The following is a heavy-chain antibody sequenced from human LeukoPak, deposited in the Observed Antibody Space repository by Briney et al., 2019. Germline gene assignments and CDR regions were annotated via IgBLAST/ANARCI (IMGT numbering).Heavy chain of an antibody. CDR3: ARLLPSQSDAFDI. D-gene: IGHD2-15*01. V-gene: IGHV4-59*01. J-gene: IGHJ3*02. Sequence: SETLSLTCTVSGGSISSYYWNWIRHPPGKGLEWIGNIYFSGSTNYNPSLNSRVTISVDTSKNQFSLKLSSVTAADTALYYCARLLPSQSDAFDIWGQGTMVTVSS. CDR2: IYFSGST. CDR1: GGSISSYY.